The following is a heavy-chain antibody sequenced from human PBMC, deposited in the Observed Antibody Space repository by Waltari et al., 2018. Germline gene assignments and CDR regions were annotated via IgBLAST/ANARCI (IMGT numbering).Heavy chain of an antibody. Sequence: QVQLQQWGAGLLKPSETLSLTCAVSGGSFSGYYWSWIRQPPGKGLEWIGELNHSGSTNYNPSLKSRVTISVDTSKNQFSLKLSSVTAADTAVYYCAREIAAAGNYYYYYGMDVWGQGTTVTVSS. J-gene: IGHJ6*02. CDR3: AREIAAAGNYYYYYGMDV. CDR2: LNHSGST. CDR1: GGSFSGYY. V-gene: IGHV4-34*01. D-gene: IGHD6-13*01.